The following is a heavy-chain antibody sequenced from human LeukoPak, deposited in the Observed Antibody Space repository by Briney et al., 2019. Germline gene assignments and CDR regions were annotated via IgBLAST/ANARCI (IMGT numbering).Heavy chain of an antibody. CDR1: GVSISSYY. Sequence: PWETLTLTCAVSGVSISSYYWSWIRQPPGKGLEWTGYIYTSGSTNYNPSLKSRVTISVDTSKNQFSLKLSSLTAADTPVYYCARRCGDLWGQGT. J-gene: IGHJ5*02. V-gene: IGHV4-4*08. CDR3: ARRCGDL. D-gene: IGHD2-21*01. CDR2: IYTSGST.